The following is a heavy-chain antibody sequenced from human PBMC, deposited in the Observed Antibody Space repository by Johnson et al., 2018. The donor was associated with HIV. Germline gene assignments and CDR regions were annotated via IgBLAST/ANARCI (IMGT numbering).Heavy chain of an antibody. CDR2: IGTAGDT. CDR1: GFSFSDYD. J-gene: IGHJ3*02. D-gene: IGHD6-19*01. V-gene: IGHV3-13*01. Sequence: MQLVESGGGLVQPGGSLRLSCAASGFSFSDYDMHWVRQLTGKGLEWVSAIGTAGDTYYPGSVKGRFTISRDNAKNSLYLQMNSLRAEDTGLYYCAKDIASGYTNGGTLDIWGQGTMVTVSS. CDR3: AKDIASGYTNGGTLDI.